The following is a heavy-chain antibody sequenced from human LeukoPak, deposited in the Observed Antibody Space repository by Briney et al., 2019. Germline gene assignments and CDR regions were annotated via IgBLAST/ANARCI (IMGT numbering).Heavy chain of an antibody. J-gene: IGHJ6*03. CDR1: GGSISSYY. CDR3: ARDYHDRSTTWSAKGYYYYYMDV. CDR2: IYTSGST. D-gene: IGHD3-16*01. Sequence: SETLSLTCTVSGGSISSYYWSWIRQPAGKGLEWIGRIYTSGSTNYNPSLKSRVTMSVDTSKNQCSLKLSSVPAADTAVYYCARDYHDRSTTWSAKGYYYYYMDVWGKGTTVTVSS. V-gene: IGHV4-4*07.